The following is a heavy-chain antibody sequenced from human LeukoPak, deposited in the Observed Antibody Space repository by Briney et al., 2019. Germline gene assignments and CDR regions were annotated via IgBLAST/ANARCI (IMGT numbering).Heavy chain of an antibody. J-gene: IGHJ4*02. V-gene: IGHV4-30-4*08. Sequence: PSQTLSLTCTVSGGSISSGDYYWSWIRQPPGKGLEWIGYIYYSGSTYYNPSLKSRVTISVDTSKNQFSLKLSSVTAADTAVYYCARGLMVYAYYFDYWGQGTLVTVSS. CDR3: ARGLMVYAYYFDY. CDR2: IYYSGST. CDR1: GGSISSGDYY. D-gene: IGHD2-8*01.